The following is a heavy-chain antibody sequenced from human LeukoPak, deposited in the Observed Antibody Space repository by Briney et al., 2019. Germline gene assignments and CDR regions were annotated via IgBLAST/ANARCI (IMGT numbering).Heavy chain of an antibody. CDR1: GYTFTSYY. CDR2: INPSGGST. D-gene: IGHD2/OR15-2a*01. CDR3: ARASFFYASGTEYYYYHMDV. Sequence: ASVKVSCKASGYTFTSYYMHWVRQAPGQGLEWMGIINPSGGSTSYAQKFQGRVTMTRDTSTTTAYMELTSLTSDDTAVYYCARASFFYASGTEYYYYHMDVWGKGTSVTISS. J-gene: IGHJ6*03. V-gene: IGHV1-46*01.